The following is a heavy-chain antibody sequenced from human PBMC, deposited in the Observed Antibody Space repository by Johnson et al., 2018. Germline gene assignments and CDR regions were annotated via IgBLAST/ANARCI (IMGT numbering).Heavy chain of an antibody. J-gene: IGHJ6*03. CDR2: ISSSSSYI. CDR3: ARDHYASSSLYMDV. Sequence: EVQLLESGGGLVKXGGSLRLXCAASGFTFSSYSMNWVRQAPGKGLEWVSSISSSSSYIYYADSVQGRFTISRDNAQNSLYLQMNSLRAEDTAVYYCARDHYASSSLYMDVWGKGTTVTVSS. D-gene: IGHD6-13*01. CDR1: GFTFSSYS. V-gene: IGHV3-21*01.